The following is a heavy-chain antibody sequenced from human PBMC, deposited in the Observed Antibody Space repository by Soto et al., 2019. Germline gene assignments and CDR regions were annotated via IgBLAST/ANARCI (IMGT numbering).Heavy chain of an antibody. J-gene: IGHJ4*02. D-gene: IGHD2-15*01. CDR2: ISYDGSNK. V-gene: IGHV3-30*18. CDR3: ANSYCSGGSCVAREFDY. CDR1: GFTFSSYG. Sequence: GGSLSLSCAASGFTFSSYGMHWVRQAPGKGLEWVAVISYDGSNKYYADSVKGRFTISRDNSKNTLYLQMNSLRAEDTAVYYCANSYCSGGSCVAREFDYWGQGTLVTVSS.